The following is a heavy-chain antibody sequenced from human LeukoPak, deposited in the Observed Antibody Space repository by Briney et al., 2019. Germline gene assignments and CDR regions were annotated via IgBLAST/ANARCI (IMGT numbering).Heavy chain of an antibody. V-gene: IGHV4-31*03. CDR3: ARDGNWGSLRGAFDI. Sequence: KTSETLSLTCTVSGVSISSGGYYWSWIRQHPGKGLEWIGYIYYSGSTYYNPSLKSRVTISVDTSKNQFSLKLSSVTAADTAVYYCARDGNWGSLRGAFDIWGQGTIVTVSS. CDR2: IYYSGST. D-gene: IGHD7-27*01. J-gene: IGHJ3*02. CDR1: GVSISSGGYY.